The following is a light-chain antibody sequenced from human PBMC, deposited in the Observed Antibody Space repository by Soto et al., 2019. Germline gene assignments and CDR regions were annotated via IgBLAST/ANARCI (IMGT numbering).Light chain of an antibody. CDR1: QSVNSY. J-gene: IGKJ1*01. Sequence: ENVLTQSPATLSLSPGERATLSCRASQSVNSYLAWYQQKPGQAPRLLIYDASNRATGIPARFSGSGSGTDFTLTISSLEPEDVAVYYCQQRNNWPWTFGQGTKVEI. CDR3: QQRNNWPWT. CDR2: DAS. V-gene: IGKV3-11*01.